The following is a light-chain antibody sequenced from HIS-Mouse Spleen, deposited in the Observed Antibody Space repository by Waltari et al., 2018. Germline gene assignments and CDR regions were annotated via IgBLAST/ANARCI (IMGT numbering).Light chain of an antibody. V-gene: IGLV3-10*01. CDR1: ALPKKY. J-gene: IGLJ2*01. CDR2: EDS. Sequence: SYELTQPPSVSVSPGQTARITCSGDALPKKYAYWYQQKSGQAPVLVIYEDSTRPSGITERFSGSSSGTMATLTISGAQVEDEADYYCYSTDSSGNHRVFGGGTKLTVL. CDR3: YSTDSSGNHRV.